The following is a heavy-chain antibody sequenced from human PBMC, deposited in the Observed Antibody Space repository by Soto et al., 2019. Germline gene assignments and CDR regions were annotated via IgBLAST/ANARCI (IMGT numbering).Heavy chain of an antibody. V-gene: IGHV3-33*01. J-gene: IGHJ6*02. CDR3: ARASQAYGMDV. CDR1: GFSFSSYG. CDR2: IWYDGSNK. Sequence: QVQLVESGGGVVQPGRSLRLSCAASGFSFSSYGMHWVRQAPGKGLEWVAVIWYDGSNKYYAESVKGRFTISRDNSKNTLYLHMNSLRAEDTAVYYCARASQAYGMDVWGQGTTVTVSS.